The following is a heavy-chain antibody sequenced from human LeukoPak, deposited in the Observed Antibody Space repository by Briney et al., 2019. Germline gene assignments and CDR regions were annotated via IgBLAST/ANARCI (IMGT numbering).Heavy chain of an antibody. V-gene: IGHV3-7*01. CDR2: MNQDGSAK. D-gene: IGHD3-10*01. CDR1: GFNLRASW. CDR3: ARDPDHGAIDF. Sequence: GGSLRLSCAASGFNLRASWMNWVRQAPGKGLEWVANMNQDGSAKFYVDSVKGRFTVSRDNTENSVYLQMSSLRADDTAIYYCARDPDHGAIDFWGQGTLVTVSS. J-gene: IGHJ4*02.